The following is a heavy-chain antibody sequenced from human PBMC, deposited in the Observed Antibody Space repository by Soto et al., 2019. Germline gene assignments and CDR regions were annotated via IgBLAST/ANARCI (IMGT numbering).Heavy chain of an antibody. V-gene: IGHV3-53*01. CDR2: IYGGGTT. Sequence: ESGGGLIQPGGSLRLSCAASGFAVSSKYMTWVRQAPGRGLEWVSVIYGGGTTYYADSVKSRFTISRDTSKNTLYLQMNSRRAEDTAVYSCVQTTGWPGVAFWGQGPLVTVSS. CDR1: GFAVSSKY. D-gene: IGHD6-19*01. J-gene: IGHJ4*02. CDR3: VQTTGWPGVAF.